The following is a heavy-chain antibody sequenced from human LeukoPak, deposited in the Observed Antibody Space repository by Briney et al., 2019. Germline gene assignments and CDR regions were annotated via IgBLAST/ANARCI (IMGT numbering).Heavy chain of an antibody. V-gene: IGHV3-30*02. J-gene: IGHJ3*02. CDR2: IRYVGSDK. D-gene: IGHD3-22*01. CDR1: GFTFSSCG. Sequence: GGSLRLSCAASGFTFSSCGMHWVRQAPGKGLEWVAFIRYVGSDKYYADSVKGRFTISRDNSKNTLYLQMNSLRAEDTAVYYCAKAGAPHSLYYDSSGYYVDIWGQGTMVTVSS. CDR3: AKAGAPHSLYYDSSGYYVDI.